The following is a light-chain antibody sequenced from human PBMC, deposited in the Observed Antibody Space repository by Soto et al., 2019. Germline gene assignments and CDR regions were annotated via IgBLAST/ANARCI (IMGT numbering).Light chain of an antibody. Sequence: DIQMTQSPSFLSASVGDRVTITCRASQGIGNYLVWYQQKPGKAPKLLIYVASTLQPGVTSRFSGSGSVTEFTPTISGLQPEDFATYYCQQFNSDFALTFGGGTKVEIK. CDR3: QQFNSDFALT. CDR2: VAS. V-gene: IGKV1-9*01. CDR1: QGIGNY. J-gene: IGKJ4*01.